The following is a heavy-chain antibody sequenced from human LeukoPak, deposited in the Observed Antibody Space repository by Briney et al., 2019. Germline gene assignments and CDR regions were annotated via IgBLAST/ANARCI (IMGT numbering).Heavy chain of an antibody. CDR1: GGSFSGYY. J-gene: IGHJ3*02. CDR2: INHSGST. Sequence: PSETLSLTCAVYGGSFSGYYWSWIRQPPGKGLEWIGEINHSGSTNYNPSLKSRVAISVDTSKNQFSLKLSSVTAADTAVYYCARERRSSDLAFDIWGQGTMVTVSS. V-gene: IGHV4-34*01. CDR3: ARERRSSDLAFDI. D-gene: IGHD6-19*01.